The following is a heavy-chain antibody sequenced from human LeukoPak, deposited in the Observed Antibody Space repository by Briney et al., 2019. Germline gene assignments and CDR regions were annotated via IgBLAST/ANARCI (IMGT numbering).Heavy chain of an antibody. D-gene: IGHD6-19*01. CDR3: AKDVSATVAGYFDY. CDR1: GFTFDDYA. J-gene: IGHJ4*02. Sequence: PGGSLRLSCAASGFTFDDYAMHWVRQAPGKGLEWVSGISWNSGSIGYADSVKGRFTISRDNAKNSLYLQMNSLRAEDMALYHCAKDVSATVAGYFDYWGQGTLVTVSS. CDR2: ISWNSGSI. V-gene: IGHV3-9*03.